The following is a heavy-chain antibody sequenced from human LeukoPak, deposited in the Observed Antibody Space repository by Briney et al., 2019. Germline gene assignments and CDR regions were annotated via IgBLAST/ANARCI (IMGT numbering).Heavy chain of an antibody. D-gene: IGHD3-22*01. V-gene: IGHV3-23*01. Sequence: GGSLRLSCVGSGFNFYDYTMTWVRQAPGKGLEWVSAISGSGSRTYYADSVKGRFTISKDHSKNTLSLQLSRLRVEDTAIYYCEKGEYESFAFYVFFDLWGKGTTVTVSS. CDR1: GFNFYDYT. J-gene: IGHJ6*04. CDR2: ISGSGSRT. CDR3: EKGEYESFAFYVFFDL.